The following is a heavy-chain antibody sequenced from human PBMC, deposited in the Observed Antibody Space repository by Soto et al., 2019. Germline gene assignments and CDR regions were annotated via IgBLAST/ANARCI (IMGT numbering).Heavy chain of an antibody. V-gene: IGHV4-31*03. D-gene: IGHD2-15*01. CDR1: GGSISSGGYY. Sequence: QVQLQESGPGLVKPSQTLSLTCTVSGGSISSGGYYWSWIRQHPGKGLEWIGYIYYSGSTYYNPSLKSRVTISVDTSKNQFSLKLSSVTAADTAVYYCARVGYCSGGSCYSHEVFDYWGQGTLVTVSS. CDR2: IYYSGST. CDR3: ARVGYCSGGSCYSHEVFDY. J-gene: IGHJ4*02.